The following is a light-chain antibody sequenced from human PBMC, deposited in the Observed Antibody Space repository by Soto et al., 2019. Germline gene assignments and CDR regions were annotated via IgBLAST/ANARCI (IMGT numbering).Light chain of an antibody. CDR2: AAS. CDR3: QQYKSYSWT. Sequence: DIQMTQSPSTLPASVGDRVTITCRASQSISSYLNWYQQKPGKAPKLLIYAASSLQSGVPSRFSGSGSGTDFTLTISSLQPDDFATYYCQQYKSYSWTFGQGTKVDIK. CDR1: QSISSY. V-gene: IGKV1-39*01. J-gene: IGKJ1*01.